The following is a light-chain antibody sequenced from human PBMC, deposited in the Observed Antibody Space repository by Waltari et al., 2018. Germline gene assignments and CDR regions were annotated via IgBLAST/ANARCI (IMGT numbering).Light chain of an antibody. J-gene: IGLJ3*02. CDR1: SPNIGRNN. Sequence: QSVLTQLPSASGTPGQRVTISRSGTSPNIGRNNVYWYQQHPEVDPTLLIYWKDRRPPAVPAHFSGSKSGTTAALAISGLRYEDEADYYYGTSDDSMSGPVFGGGTKLTVL. V-gene: IGLV1-47*01. CDR3: GTSDDSMSGPV. CDR2: WKD.